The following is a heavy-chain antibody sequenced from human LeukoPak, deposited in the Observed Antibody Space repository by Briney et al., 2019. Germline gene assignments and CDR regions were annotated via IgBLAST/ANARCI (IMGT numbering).Heavy chain of an antibody. CDR3: AKDGIAVAGSGNGMDV. Sequence: GGSLRLSCAASGFNFSSYGMHWVRQAPGKGLEWVAVISYDGSNKYYADSVKGRFTISRDNSKNTLYLQMNSLRAEDTAVYYCAKDGIAVAGSGNGMDVWGKGTTVTVSS. CDR1: GFNFSSYG. D-gene: IGHD6-19*01. V-gene: IGHV3-30*18. CDR2: ISYDGSNK. J-gene: IGHJ6*04.